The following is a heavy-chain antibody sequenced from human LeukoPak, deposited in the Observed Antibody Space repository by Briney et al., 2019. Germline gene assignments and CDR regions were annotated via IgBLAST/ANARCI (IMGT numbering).Heavy chain of an antibody. J-gene: IGHJ4*02. CDR1: GFTFSSYW. CDR3: ARARYCSSGGSPLDY. D-gene: IGHD2-15*01. V-gene: IGHV3-7*03. Sequence: GGSLRLSCTASGFTFSSYWMSWVRQAPGKGLEWVANINQDESEKFYVDSVKGRFTISKNNAKNSLYVQMIVLRAENPAVYYCARARYCSSGGSPLDYWGQGTLVTVSS. CDR2: INQDESEK.